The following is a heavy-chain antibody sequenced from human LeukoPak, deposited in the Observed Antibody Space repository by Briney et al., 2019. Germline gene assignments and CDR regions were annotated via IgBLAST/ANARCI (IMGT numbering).Heavy chain of an antibody. Sequence: SGPPLMHPTRTLTLTFTFSGFSLTTSGAGGAWIRQPPGKALEWLPVTYWNNDKSYTPSLKSRLTITKDTSKTQVVLKMTNMEPVATPTYYCAHKGRGSGSYNMWGEGTLVTVSS. D-gene: IGHD3-10*01. CDR2: TYWNNDK. CDR1: GFSLTTSGAG. CDR3: AHKGRGSGSYNM. V-gene: IGHV2-5*01. J-gene: IGHJ4*02.